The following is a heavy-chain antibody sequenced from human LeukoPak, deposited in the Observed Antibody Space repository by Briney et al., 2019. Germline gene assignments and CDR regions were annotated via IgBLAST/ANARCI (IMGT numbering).Heavy chain of an antibody. Sequence: SVKVSCKASGGAFSSYAISWVRQAPGQGLEWMGGIIPIFGTANYAQKFQGRVTITADESTSTAYMELSSLRSEDTAVYYCARGAEIEGAFDYWGQGTLVTVSS. J-gene: IGHJ4*02. CDR2: IIPIFGTA. D-gene: IGHD3-22*01. CDR1: GGAFSSYA. V-gene: IGHV1-69*13. CDR3: ARGAEIEGAFDY.